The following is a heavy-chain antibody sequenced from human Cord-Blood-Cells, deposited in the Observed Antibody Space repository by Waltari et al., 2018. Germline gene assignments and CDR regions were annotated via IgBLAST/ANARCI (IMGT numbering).Heavy chain of an antibody. Sequence: QVQLVESGGGVVQPGRSLRLSCAASGFTFSSYGMHWVRQAPGKGLGWVAVIWYDGSNKYYADSVKGRFTISRDNSKNTLYLQMNSLRAEDTAVYYCARDRGSSWYAFDIWGQGTMVTVSS. CDR2: IWYDGSNK. J-gene: IGHJ3*02. V-gene: IGHV3-33*01. CDR3: ARDRGSSWYAFDI. D-gene: IGHD6-13*01. CDR1: GFTFSSYG.